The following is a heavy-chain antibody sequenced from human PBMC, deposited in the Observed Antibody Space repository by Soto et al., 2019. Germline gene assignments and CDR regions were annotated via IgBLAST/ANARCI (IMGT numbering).Heavy chain of an antibody. J-gene: IGHJ4*02. Sequence: ASVKVSCKASGGTFSSYAISWVRQAPGQRLEWMGWINAGNGNTKYSQKFQGRVTITRDTSASTAYMELSSLRSEDTAVYYCGYSSSWYGYFDYWGQGTLVTVSS. V-gene: IGHV1-3*01. CDR1: GGTFSSYA. CDR2: INAGNGNT. CDR3: GYSSSWYGYFDY. D-gene: IGHD6-13*01.